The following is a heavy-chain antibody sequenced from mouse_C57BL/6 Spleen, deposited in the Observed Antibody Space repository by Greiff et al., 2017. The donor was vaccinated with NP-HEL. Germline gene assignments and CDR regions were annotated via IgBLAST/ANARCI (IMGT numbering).Heavy chain of an antibody. CDR2: IYPGSGST. D-gene: IGHD1-1*01. CDR3: ARLLRYQYYFDY. CDR1: GYTFTSYW. J-gene: IGHJ2*01. V-gene: IGHV1-55*01. Sequence: QVQLQQSGAELVKPGASVKMSCKASGYTFTSYWITWVKQRPGQGLEWIGDIYPGSGSTNYNEKFKSKATLTVDTSSSTAYMQLSSLTSEDSAVYYCARLLRYQYYFDYWGQGTTLTVSS.